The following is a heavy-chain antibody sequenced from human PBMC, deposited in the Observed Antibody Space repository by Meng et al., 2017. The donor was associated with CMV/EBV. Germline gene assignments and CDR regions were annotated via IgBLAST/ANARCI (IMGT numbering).Heavy chain of an antibody. CDR3: ARSPGTGSY. CDR1: GFTFSSYS. CDR2: ISSSSSYI. D-gene: IGHD3/OR15-3a*01. V-gene: IGHV3-21*01. J-gene: IGHJ4*02. Sequence: GESLKISCAASGFTFSSYSLNWVRQAPGKGLEWVSSISSSSSYIYYADSVKGRFTISRDNAKNSLYLQMNSLRAEDTAVYYCARSPGTGSYWGQGTLVTVS.